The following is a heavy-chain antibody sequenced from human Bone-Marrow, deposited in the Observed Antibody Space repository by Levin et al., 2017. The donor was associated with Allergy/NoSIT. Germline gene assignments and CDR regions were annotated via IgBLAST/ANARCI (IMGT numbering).Heavy chain of an antibody. CDR3: ARAGIAAAGNYYYGMDV. D-gene: IGHD6-13*01. J-gene: IGHJ6*02. V-gene: IGHV3-7*01. CDR1: GFTFSSYW. Sequence: PGGSLRLSCAASGFTFSSYWMSWVRQAPGKGLEWVANIKQDGSEKYYVDSVKGRFTISRDNAKNSLYLQMNSLRAEDTAVYYCARAGIAAAGNYYYGMDVWGQGTTVTVSS. CDR2: IKQDGSEK.